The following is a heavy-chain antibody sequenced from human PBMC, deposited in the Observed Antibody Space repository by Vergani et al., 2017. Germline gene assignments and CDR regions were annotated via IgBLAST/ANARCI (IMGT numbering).Heavy chain of an antibody. CDR1: GGTFSSYA. J-gene: IGHJ4*02. D-gene: IGHD4-17*01. CDR3: AREGNGGDYGESYFDY. CDR2: ILPIFGTA. V-gene: IGHV1-69*01. Sequence: QVQLVQSGAEVKKPGSSVKVSCKASGGTFSSYAISWVRQAPGQGLEWMGGILPIFGTANYAQQFQGSVTLTADESTSTACMELSSLRSEDTAVYYWAREGNGGDYGESYFDYWGQGTLVTVSS.